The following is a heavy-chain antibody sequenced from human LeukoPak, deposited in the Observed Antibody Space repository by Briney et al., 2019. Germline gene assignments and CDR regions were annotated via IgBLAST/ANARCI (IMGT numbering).Heavy chain of an antibody. Sequence: GGSLRLSCAASGFTFSSYAMHWVRQAPGKGLEWVAVISYDGSNKYYADSVKGRFTISRDNSKNTLYLQMNSLRAEDTAVYYCARDAKEYAGDFYFDYWGQGTLVTVSS. CDR1: GFTFSSYA. J-gene: IGHJ4*02. V-gene: IGHV3-30-3*01. CDR3: ARDAKEYAGDFYFDY. CDR2: ISYDGSNK. D-gene: IGHD2-21*02.